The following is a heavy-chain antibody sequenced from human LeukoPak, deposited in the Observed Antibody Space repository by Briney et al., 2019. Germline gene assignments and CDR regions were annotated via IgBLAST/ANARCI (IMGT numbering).Heavy chain of an antibody. CDR1: GGTFSSYA. CDR3: ARYWTDGSGCDF. J-gene: IGHJ4*02. CDR2: IIPIFGTA. D-gene: IGHD3-10*01. Sequence: SVKVSCKASGGTFSSYAISWVRQAPGQGLEWMGGIIPIFGTANYAQKFQGRVRITADESTSTAYMELSSLRSEDTAVYYCARYWTDGSGCDFWGQGTLVTVSS. V-gene: IGHV1-69*01.